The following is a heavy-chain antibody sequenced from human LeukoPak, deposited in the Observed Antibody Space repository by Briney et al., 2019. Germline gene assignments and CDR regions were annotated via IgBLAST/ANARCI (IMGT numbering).Heavy chain of an antibody. V-gene: IGHV4-39*07. J-gene: IGHJ3*02. CDR3: ARRAIRLLWFGEAASDAFDI. D-gene: IGHD3-10*01. CDR2: IHYSGST. CDR1: GGSISSSSYY. Sequence: SETLSLTCTVSGGSISSSSYYWGWIRQPPGKGLEWIGSIHYSGSTNYNPSLKSRVTISVDTSKNQFSLKLSSVTAADTAVYYCARRAIRLLWFGEAASDAFDIWGQGTMVTVSS.